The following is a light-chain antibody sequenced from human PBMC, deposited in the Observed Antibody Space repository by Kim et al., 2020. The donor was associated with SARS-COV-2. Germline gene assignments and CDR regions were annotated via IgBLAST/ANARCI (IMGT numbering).Light chain of an antibody. J-gene: IGLJ2*01. Sequence: VALGQTVSITWQGDRLRSYYATWYQQKPGQAPILVIYGKNNRPSGIPDRFSGSSSGNTASLTITGTQAGDEADYYCNSRDSNDNVVFGGGTKLTVL. CDR3: NSRDSNDNVV. CDR2: GKN. V-gene: IGLV3-19*01. CDR1: RLRSYY.